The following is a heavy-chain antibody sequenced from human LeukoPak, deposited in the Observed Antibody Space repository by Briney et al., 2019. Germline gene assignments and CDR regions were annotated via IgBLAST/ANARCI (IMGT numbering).Heavy chain of an antibody. CDR1: GGSISSGDYY. CDR2: IYYSGGT. V-gene: IGHV4-30-4*01. J-gene: IGHJ4*02. CDR3: ARVQSHCGGDCYSLDY. D-gene: IGHD2-21*02. Sequence: SQTLSLTCTVSGGSISSGDYYWSWIRQPPGKGLEWIGYIYYSGGTYYNPSLKSRVTISVDTSKNQFSLKLSSVTAADTAVYYCARVQSHCGGDCYSLDYWGQGTLVTVSS.